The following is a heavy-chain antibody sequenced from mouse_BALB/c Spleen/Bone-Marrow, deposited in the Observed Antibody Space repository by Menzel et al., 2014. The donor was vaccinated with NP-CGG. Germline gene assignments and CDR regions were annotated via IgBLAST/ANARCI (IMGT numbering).Heavy chain of an antibody. V-gene: IGHV1S33*01. CDR1: GYTFTSYD. CDR2: IYPGDGST. J-gene: IGHJ3*01. CDR3: TRAGDSPGYGFAF. D-gene: IGHD3-2*01. Sequence: LKESGPELVKPGALVKISCKASGYTFTSYDINWVKQRPGQGLEWIGWIYPGDGSTKYNEKFKGKATLTADKSSSTADMQLSSLTSENSADYFGTRAGDSPGYGFAFWGRGTLGTSAA.